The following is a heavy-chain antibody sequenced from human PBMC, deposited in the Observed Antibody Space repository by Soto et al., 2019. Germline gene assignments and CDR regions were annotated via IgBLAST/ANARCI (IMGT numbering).Heavy chain of an antibody. V-gene: IGHV3-30*18. CDR1: GFTFSSYG. Sequence: GGSLRLSCAASGFTFSSYGMHWVRQAPGKGLEWVAVISYDGSNKYYADSVKGRFTISRDNSKNTLYLQMNSLRAEDTAVYYCAKDRGSSWYYGMDVWGQGTTVTVSS. J-gene: IGHJ6*02. D-gene: IGHD6-13*01. CDR3: AKDRGSSWYYGMDV. CDR2: ISYDGSNK.